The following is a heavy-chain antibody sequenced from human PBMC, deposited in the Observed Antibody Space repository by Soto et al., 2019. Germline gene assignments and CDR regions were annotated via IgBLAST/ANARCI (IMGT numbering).Heavy chain of an antibody. CDR3: ARKDYYGSGSYHFDY. CDR1: GYTFSTFP. V-gene: IGHV1-3*01. Sequence: QVHLVQSGAEVKKPGASVKVSCKASGYTFSTFPMHWVRQAPGQNLEWMGWINAANGDTGYSQKFQGRVTITRDTSASTAYMELSGLRSEDTAVYYCARKDYYGSGSYHFDYWGQGTLVTVSS. J-gene: IGHJ4*02. D-gene: IGHD3-10*01. CDR2: INAANGDT.